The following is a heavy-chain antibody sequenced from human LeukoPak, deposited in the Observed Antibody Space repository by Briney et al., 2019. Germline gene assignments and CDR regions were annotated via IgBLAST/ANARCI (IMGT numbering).Heavy chain of an antibody. CDR3: ARDRRRWLQSGGYYFDY. CDR1: GGSIRSVTYY. D-gene: IGHD5-24*01. Sequence: PSQTLSLTCTVTGGSIRSVTYYWGWIRQPPGKGLEWIGEINHSGSTNYNPSLKSRVTISVDTSKNQFSLKLSSVTAADTAVYYCARDRRRWLQSGGYYFDYWGQGTLVTVSS. CDR2: INHSGST. V-gene: IGHV4-39*07. J-gene: IGHJ4*02.